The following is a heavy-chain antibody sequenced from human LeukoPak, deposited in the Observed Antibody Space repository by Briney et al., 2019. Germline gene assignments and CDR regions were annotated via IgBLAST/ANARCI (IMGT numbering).Heavy chain of an antibody. CDR3: AKRVPYSSSTVYFDS. CDR2: ISDDGKST. J-gene: IGHJ4*02. CDR1: GFTFSTYG. V-gene: IGHV3-23*01. D-gene: IGHD6-6*01. Sequence: GGSLRLSCAASGFTFSTYGMNWVRQTPGKGLDWVSSISDDGKSTYYADSVKGRFTISRDNSKNILYLQMDSLRAEDTAVYYRAKRVPYSSSTVYFDSWGQGTLVIVSS.